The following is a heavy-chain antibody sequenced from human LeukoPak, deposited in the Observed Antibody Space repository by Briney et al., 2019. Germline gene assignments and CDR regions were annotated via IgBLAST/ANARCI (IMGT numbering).Heavy chain of an antibody. CDR1: GFTFSDSS. J-gene: IGHJ4*02. V-gene: IGHV3-21*01. Sequence: GGSLRLSCAASGFTFSDSSMSWVRQAPGKGLEWVSSISSSSSYIYYADSVKGRFTISRDNAKNSLYLQMNSLRAEDTAVYYCARDLQYSYGTPLGYWGQGTLVTVSS. CDR2: ISSSSSYI. D-gene: IGHD5-18*01. CDR3: ARDLQYSYGTPLGY.